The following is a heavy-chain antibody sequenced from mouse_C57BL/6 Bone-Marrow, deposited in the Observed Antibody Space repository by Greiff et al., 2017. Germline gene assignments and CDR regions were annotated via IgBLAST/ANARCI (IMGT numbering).Heavy chain of an antibody. CDR3: AREEVWLVRRGYFDY. CDR1: GYTFTDYY. Sequence: EVKLQQSGPELVKPGASVKISCKASGYTFTDYYMNWVQQSHGKSLEWIGDINPKNGSTSYNQKFKGEATLTVVTTSSTACMELRSLTSEDSEVYYCAREEVWLVRRGYFDYWGQGTTLTVSS. CDR2: INPKNGST. V-gene: IGHV1-26*01. D-gene: IGHD1-2*01. J-gene: IGHJ2*01.